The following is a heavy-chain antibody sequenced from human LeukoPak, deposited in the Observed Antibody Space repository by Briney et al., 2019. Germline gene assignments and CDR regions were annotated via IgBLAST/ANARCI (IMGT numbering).Heavy chain of an antibody. CDR3: ARDPHCSSTSCYTAAFDI. D-gene: IGHD2-2*02. CDR2: IYYSGST. J-gene: IGHJ3*02. V-gene: IGHV4-59*01. CDR1: GGSISRYY. Sequence: SETLSLTCTVSGGSISRYYWRWIRQPPGKGLEWIGYIYYSGSTNYNPYLKSRVTISVDMSKNQFYLKLSSVTAADTAVYYCARDPHCSSTSCYTAAFDIWGQGTMVTVSS.